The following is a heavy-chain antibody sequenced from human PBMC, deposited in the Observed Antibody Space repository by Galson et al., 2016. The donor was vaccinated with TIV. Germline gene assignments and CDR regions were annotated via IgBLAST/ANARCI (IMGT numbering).Heavy chain of an antibody. D-gene: IGHD5/OR15-5a*01. V-gene: IGHV5-10-1*01. J-gene: IGHJ5*02. CDR2: IDPRDSYI. CDR3: ARGVSTGSGWLDP. Sequence: QSGAEVKKPGESLRISCKGSGYSFTSYYIIWVRQMPGKGLEWMGRIDPRDSYINHSPSFQGHVTISSDKSISTAYLQWNSLKASDSAIYYCARGVSTGSGWLDPWGQGTPVTVSS. CDR1: GYSFTSYY.